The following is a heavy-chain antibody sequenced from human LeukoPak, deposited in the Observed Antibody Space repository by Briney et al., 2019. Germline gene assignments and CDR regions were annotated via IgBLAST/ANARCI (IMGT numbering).Heavy chain of an antibody. J-gene: IGHJ4*02. V-gene: IGHV1-69*04. Sequence: SVKVSCKASGYTFTGYYMHWVRQAPGQGLEWMGRIIPILGIASYAQKFQGRVTITADKSTSTAYIQLSSLRSEGTAVYYCAREKVGATNRYFDYWGQGTQVTVSS. CDR3: AREKVGATNRYFDY. D-gene: IGHD1-26*01. CDR1: GYTFTGYY. CDR2: IIPILGIA.